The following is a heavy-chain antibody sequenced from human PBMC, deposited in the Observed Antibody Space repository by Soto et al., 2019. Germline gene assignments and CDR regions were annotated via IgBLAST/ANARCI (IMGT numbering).Heavy chain of an antibody. CDR1: GFTFSSYA. V-gene: IGHV3-23*01. CDR2: ISGSCCST. CDR3: AKGGVGATNPPRGY. J-gene: IGHJ4*02. Sequence: EVQLLESGGGLVQPGGSLRLSCAASGFTFSSYAMSWVRQAPGKGLEWVSAISGSCCSTYYADSVKGRFTISRDNSKNTLYLQMNSLRAEDTAVYYCAKGGVGATNPPRGYWGQGTLVTVSS. D-gene: IGHD1-26*01.